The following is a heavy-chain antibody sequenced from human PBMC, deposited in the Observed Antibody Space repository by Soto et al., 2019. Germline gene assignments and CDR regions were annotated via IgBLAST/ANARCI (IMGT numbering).Heavy chain of an antibody. J-gene: IGHJ4*02. Sequence: LRLSCAASGFTFSTYWMHWVRQAPGKGLVWVARVNTDGSTSDYAASVKGRFTVSRHNAKTLYLQMNSSRVEDTAVYYCARGGCSKTSCDILDYWGPGTQVTVSS. CDR3: ARGGCSKTSCDILDY. V-gene: IGHV3-74*01. D-gene: IGHD2-2*02. CDR1: GFTFSTYW. CDR2: VNTDGSTS.